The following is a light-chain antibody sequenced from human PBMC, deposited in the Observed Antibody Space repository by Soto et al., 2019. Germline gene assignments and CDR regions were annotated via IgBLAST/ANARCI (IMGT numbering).Light chain of an antibody. J-gene: IGKJ4*01. CDR2: GAS. CDR3: QQYNDWPLT. Sequence: EIVMTQSPATLSVSPGERATLSCRASQSVSSNLAWYQQKPGQAPRLLIYGASNRAPDVPARFSGSGSGRDFTLSICRLQSEDFAVYYCQQYNDWPLTSGGGTKVDIK. V-gene: IGKV3-15*01. CDR1: QSVSSN.